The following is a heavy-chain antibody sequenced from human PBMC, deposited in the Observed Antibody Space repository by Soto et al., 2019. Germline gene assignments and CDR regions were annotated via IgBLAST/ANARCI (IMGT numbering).Heavy chain of an antibody. Sequence: GGSLRLSCAASGFTFSHYGMHWVRQAPGKELEWVAVISNDGNNKYYADSVKGRFTNSRDNSKNTLDLQLNSLRAEDTAVYFCAKDRVSEHPNGWPQGHWGQGALVTVSS. CDR1: GFTFSHYG. V-gene: IGHV3-30*18. CDR3: AKDRVSEHPNGWPQGH. CDR2: ISNDGNNK. D-gene: IGHD2-8*01. J-gene: IGHJ4*02.